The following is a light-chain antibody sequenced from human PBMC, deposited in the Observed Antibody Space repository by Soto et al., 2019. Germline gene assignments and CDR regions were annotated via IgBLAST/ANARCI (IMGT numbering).Light chain of an antibody. CDR2: DVT. CDR3: SSYTSSSIDYV. V-gene: IGLV2-14*01. CDR1: SSDVGGYNY. Sequence: QSVLTQPASVSGSPGQSITISCTGTSSDVGGYNYVSWYQQRPGKAPKLMIYDVTNRPSGVSNRFSGSKSGNTASLTISGLQAEDEADYYCSSYTSSSIDYVFGTGTKLTVL. J-gene: IGLJ1*01.